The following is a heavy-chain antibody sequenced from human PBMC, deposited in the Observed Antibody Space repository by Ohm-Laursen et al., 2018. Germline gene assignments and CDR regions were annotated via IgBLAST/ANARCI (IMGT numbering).Heavy chain of an antibody. CDR2: VYCDGST. CDR3: ARGPGATYFDY. J-gene: IGHJ4*02. D-gene: IGHD1-26*01. Sequence: GTLSLTCTVSGASISTYYWTWIRQPPGKGLEWIGYVYCDGSTNYNPSLKSRVAISVDTSKNHFSLNLSSVTAADTAVYYCARGPGATYFDYWGQGTLVTVSS. CDR1: GASISTYY. V-gene: IGHV4-59*12.